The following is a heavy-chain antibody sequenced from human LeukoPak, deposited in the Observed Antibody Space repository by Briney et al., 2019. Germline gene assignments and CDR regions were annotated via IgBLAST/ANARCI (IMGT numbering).Heavy chain of an antibody. D-gene: IGHD2-15*01. CDR2: ISYDGSNK. Sequence: GGSLRLSCAASGFTFSSYAIHWVRQAPGKGLEWVALISYDGSNKYYADSVKGRFTISRDNSKNTLYLQMNSLRAEDTAVYYCAKGASRVCSGGSCYSVDYFDYWGQGTLVTVSS. J-gene: IGHJ4*02. CDR1: GFTFSSYA. CDR3: AKGASRVCSGGSCYSVDYFDY. V-gene: IGHV3-30*18.